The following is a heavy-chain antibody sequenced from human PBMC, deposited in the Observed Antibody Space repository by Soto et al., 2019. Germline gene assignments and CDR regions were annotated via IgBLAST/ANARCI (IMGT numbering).Heavy chain of an antibody. D-gene: IGHD2-2*01. J-gene: IGHJ4*02. CDR2: ISSSGSAI. V-gene: IGHV3-48*03. Sequence: PGGSLRLSCAASGFTFSSYEMNWVRQAPGKGLEWVSYISSSGSAIYYADSVKGRFTISRGNAKNSLYLQMNSLRAEDTAVYYCARVDGYCSSTSCSGYFDYWGQGTLVTVPS. CDR3: ARVDGYCSSTSCSGYFDY. CDR1: GFTFSSYE.